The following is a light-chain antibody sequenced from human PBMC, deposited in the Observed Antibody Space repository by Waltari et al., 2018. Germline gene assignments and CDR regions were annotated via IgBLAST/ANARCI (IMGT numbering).Light chain of an antibody. CDR2: DVS. V-gene: IGLV2-8*01. Sequence: QSALTQPPSASGSPGQSVTISCTGTSSDVGAYNFVSWYQQHPGKAPKLMIYDVSKRPSGVPDRFSGSKSGNTASLTVSGLQAGDEADCYCSSYAGSNNVFGTGTKVTVL. CDR3: SSYAGSNNV. J-gene: IGLJ1*01. CDR1: SSDVGAYNF.